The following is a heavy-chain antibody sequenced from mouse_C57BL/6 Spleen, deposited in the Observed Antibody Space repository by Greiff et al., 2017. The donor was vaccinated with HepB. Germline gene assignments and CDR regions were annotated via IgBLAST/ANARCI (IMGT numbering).Heavy chain of an antibody. V-gene: IGHV3-6*01. CDR1: GYSITSGYY. CDR3: ARPKLPVSFDV. CDR2: ISYDGSN. D-gene: IGHD6-2*01. J-gene: IGHJ1*03. Sequence: EVHLVESGPGLVKPSQSLSLTCSVTGYSITSGYYWNWIRQFPGNKLEWMGYISYDGSNNYNPSLKNRISITRDTSKNQFFLKLNSVTTEDTATYYCARPKLPVSFDVWGTGTTVTVSS.